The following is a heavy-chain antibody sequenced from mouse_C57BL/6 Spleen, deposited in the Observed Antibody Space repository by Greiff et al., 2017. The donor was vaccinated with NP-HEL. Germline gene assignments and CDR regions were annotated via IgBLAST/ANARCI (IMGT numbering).Heavy chain of an antibody. J-gene: IGHJ3*01. CDR1: GYTFTSYW. CDR2: IDPSDSDT. V-gene: IGHV1-69*01. Sequence: QVQLQQPGAELVMPGASVKLSCKASGYTFTSYWMHWVKQRPGQGLEWIGEIDPSDSDTNYNQKFKGKSTLTVDKSSSTAYMQLSSLTSEDSAVYYGARDYYGSSISFAYWGQGTLVTVSA. D-gene: IGHD1-1*01. CDR3: ARDYYGSSISFAY.